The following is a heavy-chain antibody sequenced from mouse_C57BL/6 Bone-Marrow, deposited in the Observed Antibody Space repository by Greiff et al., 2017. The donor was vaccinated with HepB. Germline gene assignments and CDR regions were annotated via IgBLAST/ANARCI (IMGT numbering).Heavy chain of an antibody. Sequence: VESGGGLVQPGGSLKLSCAASGFTFSDYYMYWVRQTPEKRLEWVAYISNGGGSTYYPDTVKGRFTISRDNAKNTLYLQMSRLKSEDTAMYYCARQYGRGFAYWGQGTLVTVSA. CDR3: ARQYGRGFAY. D-gene: IGHD1-1*01. V-gene: IGHV5-12*01. CDR2: ISNGGGST. CDR1: GFTFSDYY. J-gene: IGHJ3*01.